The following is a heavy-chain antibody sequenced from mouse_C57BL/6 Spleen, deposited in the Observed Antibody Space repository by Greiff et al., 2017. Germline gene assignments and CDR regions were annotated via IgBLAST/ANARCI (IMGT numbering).Heavy chain of an antibody. J-gene: IGHJ2*01. CDR2: IHPNSGST. Sequence: VHLVESGAELVKPGASVKLSCKASGYTFTSYWMHWVKQRPGQGLEWIGMIHPNSGSTNYNEKFKSKATLTVDKSSSTAYMQLSSLTSEDSAVYYCAMDYEGVNFDYWGQGTTLTVSS. D-gene: IGHD2-4*01. CDR3: AMDYEGVNFDY. V-gene: IGHV1-64*01. CDR1: GYTFTSYW.